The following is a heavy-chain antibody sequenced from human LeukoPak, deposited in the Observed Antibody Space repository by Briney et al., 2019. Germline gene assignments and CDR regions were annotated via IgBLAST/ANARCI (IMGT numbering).Heavy chain of an antibody. CDR3: ARGGRSWKYFDI. V-gene: IGHV3-11*01. CDR2: ISSSGSTI. CDR1: GFTFISYW. Sequence: PGGSLRLSCAASGFTFISYWMSWIRQAPGKGLEWVSYISSSGSTIYYADSVKGRFTISRDNAKNSLYLQMNSLRAEDTAVYYCARGGRSWKYFDIWGQGTMVTVSS. J-gene: IGHJ3*02. D-gene: IGHD2-15*01.